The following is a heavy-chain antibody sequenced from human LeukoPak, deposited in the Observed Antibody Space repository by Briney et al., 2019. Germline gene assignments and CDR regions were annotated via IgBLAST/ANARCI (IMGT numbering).Heavy chain of an antibody. CDR1: GFTFSDYS. V-gene: IGHV3-48*01. Sequence: GGSLRLSCAASGFTFSDYSMNWVRQAPGKGLEWISYIGGRGDGISYADSVKGRFIVSRDNAKNSLFLQMNRLRGEDTAIYFCAREIPGRIAADCWGQGTLVTVSS. J-gene: IGHJ4*02. D-gene: IGHD2-15*01. CDR2: IGGRGDGI. CDR3: AREIPGRIAADC.